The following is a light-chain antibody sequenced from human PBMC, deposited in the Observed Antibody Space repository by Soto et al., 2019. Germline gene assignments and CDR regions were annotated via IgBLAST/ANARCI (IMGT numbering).Light chain of an antibody. CDR3: QHRSNWPPIT. Sequence: EIVLTQSPATLSLSPGERATLSCRASQSVSIYLAWYQQKPAQAPRLLIYDSSNRAAGIPARFSARGSGTDFTLFISKLEPEDSAVYYCQHRSNWPPITFGQGTRLEIK. V-gene: IGKV3-11*01. CDR2: DSS. J-gene: IGKJ5*01. CDR1: QSVSIY.